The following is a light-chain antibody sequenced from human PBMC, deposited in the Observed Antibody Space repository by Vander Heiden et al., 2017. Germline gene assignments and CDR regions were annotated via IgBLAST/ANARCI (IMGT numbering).Light chain of an antibody. CDR3: AAWDDSLNGYV. J-gene: IGLJ1*01. CDR2: SNN. CDR1: SSNIGSNT. Sequence: QSVLTQPPSASGTPGQRVTISCSGSSSNIGSNTVNWYQKLPGTAPKLPIYSNNQRPSGVPDRFSGSKSGTSASLAISGLQSEDEADYYCAAWDDSLNGYVFGTGTKVTVL. V-gene: IGLV1-44*01.